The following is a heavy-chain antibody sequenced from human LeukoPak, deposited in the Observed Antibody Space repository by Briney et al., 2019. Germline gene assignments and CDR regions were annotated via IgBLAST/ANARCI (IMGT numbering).Heavy chain of an antibody. CDR3: VRERLDDAGYYYMNV. Sequence: PSETLSLTCTVSGGSISGYYWSWIRQSPGKGLEWIGYIHYTGNTKSNPSPKSRVTISVDTSKNQFSLNLSSVTAADTAVYYCVRERLDDAGYYYMNVWGKGTTVTVSS. V-gene: IGHV4-59*01. CDR2: IHYTGNT. CDR1: GGSISGYY. J-gene: IGHJ6*03. D-gene: IGHD1-1*01.